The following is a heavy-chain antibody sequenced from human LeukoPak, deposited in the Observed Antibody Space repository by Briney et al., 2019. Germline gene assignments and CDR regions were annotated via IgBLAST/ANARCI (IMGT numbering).Heavy chain of an antibody. CDR3: ARRDTSGSFYFDY. J-gene: IGHJ4*02. Sequence: GGSLRLSCAASGFSFSDYYMSWFRQAPGKGLEWVSYISSSGRTIHYADSMKGRFTISRDSSKDTLHLQMNSLRVEDTAVYYCARRDTSGSFYFDYWGQGTLVTVSS. D-gene: IGHD6-19*01. CDR2: ISSSGRTI. CDR1: GFSFSDYY. V-gene: IGHV3-11*01.